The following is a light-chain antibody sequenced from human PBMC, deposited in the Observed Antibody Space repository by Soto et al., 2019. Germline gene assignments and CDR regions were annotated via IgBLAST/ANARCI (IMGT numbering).Light chain of an antibody. CDR2: TAS. V-gene: IGKV1-9*01. J-gene: IGKJ5*01. Sequence: DLQLSQSPSFLSASVGDRVTITCRASQGISNYLAWYQRKPGKAPKLLISTASILQSGVPSRFSGSGSGTEFTFTISSLQPEDFATYYCQQLTSYPITFGQGTRLEIK. CDR3: QQLTSYPIT. CDR1: QGISNY.